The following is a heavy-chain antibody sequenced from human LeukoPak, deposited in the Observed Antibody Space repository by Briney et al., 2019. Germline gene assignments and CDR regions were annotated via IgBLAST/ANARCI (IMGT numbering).Heavy chain of an antibody. CDR3: AKDTSIGRYCTNGVCSPFDY. V-gene: IGHV3-23*01. J-gene: IGHJ4*02. CDR1: GFTFSSYA. CDR2: ISDSGGST. D-gene: IGHD2-8*01. Sequence: GGSLRLSCAASGFTFSSYAMSWVRQAPGKGLEWVSAISDSGGSTYDADSVKGRFTISRDNSKNTLYLQMISLRAEDTAVYYCAKDTSIGRYCTNGVCSPFDYWGQGTLVTVSS.